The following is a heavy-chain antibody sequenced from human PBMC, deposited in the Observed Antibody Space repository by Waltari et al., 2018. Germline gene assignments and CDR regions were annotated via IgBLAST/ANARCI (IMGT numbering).Heavy chain of an antibody. CDR1: GGSFSGYY. Sequence: QVQLQQWGAGLLKPSETLSLTCAVYGGSFSGYYWSWICQPRGKGLEWIGEINHSGSCNYNPCLKSRVTISVDTSKSQFSLQLGSVTAADTAVYSCARGRGYSSSRYYYYYMDVWGKGTTVTVSS. D-gene: IGHD6-13*01. J-gene: IGHJ6*03. CDR2: INHSGSC. V-gene: IGHV4-34*01. CDR3: ARGRGYSSSRYYYYYMDV.